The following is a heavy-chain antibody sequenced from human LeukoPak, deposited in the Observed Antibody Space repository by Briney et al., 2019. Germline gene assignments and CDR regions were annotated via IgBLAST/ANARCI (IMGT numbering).Heavy chain of an antibody. J-gene: IGHJ5*02. CDR2: IYYSGST. D-gene: IGHD3-10*01. CDR1: GGSISSSSYY. Sequence: PSETLSLTCTVSGGSISSSSYYWGWLRQPPGKGLEWIGSIYYSGSTYYNPSLKSRVTISVDTSKNQFSLKLSSVTAADTAVYYCARQVTDGSGSYYNVKLYSWFDPWGQGTLVTVSS. V-gene: IGHV4-39*01. CDR3: ARQVTDGSGSYYNVKLYSWFDP.